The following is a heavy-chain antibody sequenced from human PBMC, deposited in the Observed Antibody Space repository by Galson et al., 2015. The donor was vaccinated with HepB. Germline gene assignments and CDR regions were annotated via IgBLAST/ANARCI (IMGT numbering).Heavy chain of an antibody. CDR2: IWSNGSNK. CDR1: GFTFNRYG. J-gene: IGHJ4*01. V-gene: IGHV3-33*01. Sequence: LRLSCAVSGFTFNRYGMHWVRQAPGKGLEWVALIWSNGSNKYYTSSVMGRFTISRDNSKNTLFLQMNSLRAEDTAVYYCAREMAIAAPASFDLWGHGTLVTVSS. CDR3: AREMAIAAPASFDL. D-gene: IGHD6-25*01.